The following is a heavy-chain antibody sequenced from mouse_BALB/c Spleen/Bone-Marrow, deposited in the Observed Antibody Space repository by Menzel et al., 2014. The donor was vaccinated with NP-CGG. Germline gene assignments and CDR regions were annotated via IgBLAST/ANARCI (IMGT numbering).Heavy chain of an antibody. Sequence: QVQLKQSGPELVKPGASVTISCKASGYNFTSYYIHWVKQRPGQGLEWIGWIYPGNVNTKYNEKFKGSATLTADKSSTTAYMQLSSLTSEDSAVYFCARSGGAAMDYWGQGTSVTVSS. CDR3: ARSGGAAMDY. CDR2: IYPGNVNT. V-gene: IGHV1S56*01. CDR1: GYNFTSYY. D-gene: IGHD3-1*01. J-gene: IGHJ4*01.